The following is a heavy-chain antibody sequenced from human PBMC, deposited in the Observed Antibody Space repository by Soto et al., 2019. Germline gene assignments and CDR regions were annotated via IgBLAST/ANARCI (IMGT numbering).Heavy chain of an antibody. CDR1: GGSISTGGYY. CDR2: IYYSGST. J-gene: IGHJ1*01. D-gene: IGHD3-22*01. CDR3: ATNGDYYDTSGPKYFPH. Sequence: QVQLQESGPGLVKPSQTLSLTCTVSGGSISTGGYYWSWIRQHPGKGLECIGYIYYSGSTYYNPSLKSRVTISVDTSKNQFSLKMSYVTAADTAVYYWATNGDYYDTSGPKYFPHWGQGTLVTVSS. V-gene: IGHV4-31*03.